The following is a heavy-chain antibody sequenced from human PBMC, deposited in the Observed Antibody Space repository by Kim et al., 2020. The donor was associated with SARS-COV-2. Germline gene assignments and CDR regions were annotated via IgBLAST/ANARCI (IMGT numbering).Heavy chain of an antibody. CDR3: ARVGYSVSGTYYYSFDY. V-gene: IGHV4-4*02. CDR2: VYHSGST. CDR1: GGSISSNYW. Sequence: SETLSLTCAVSGGSISSNYWWSWVRQPPGKGLEWIGEVYHSGSTNYNPSLKSRVTISVEKTTNQCSLKPSSVTAADTAAYYCARVGYSVSGTYYYSFDYWGQGTLVTVSS. J-gene: IGHJ4*02. D-gene: IGHD3-10*01.